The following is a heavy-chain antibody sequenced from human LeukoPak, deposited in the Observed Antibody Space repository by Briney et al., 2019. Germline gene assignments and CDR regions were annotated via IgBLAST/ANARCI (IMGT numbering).Heavy chain of an antibody. CDR1: GFTFSSVG. CDR3: AKGQGYYCDH. J-gene: IGHJ4*02. V-gene: IGHV3-30*02. Sequence: PGGSLRLSCAASGFTFSSVGMHWVRQAPGKGLEWVAFIQFDGSNSYYADSVKGRFTLSRDNSKNTLYLQMDSLRAEDTAIYYCAKGQGYYCDHWGQGTLVTLSS. D-gene: IGHD3-22*01. CDR2: IQFDGSNS.